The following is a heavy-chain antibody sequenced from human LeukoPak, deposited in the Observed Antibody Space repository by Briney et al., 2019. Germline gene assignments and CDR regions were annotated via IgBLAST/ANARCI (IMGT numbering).Heavy chain of an antibody. D-gene: IGHD6-6*01. Sequence: PGASVKVSCKASGGTFSSYAISWVRQAPGQGLEWMGGIIPIFGTANYAQKFQGRVTITTDESTSTAYMELSSLRSEDTAVYYCARALAAARPGYYCYYMDVWGKGTTVTVSS. J-gene: IGHJ6*03. CDR3: ARALAAARPGYYCYYMDV. CDR2: IIPIFGTA. V-gene: IGHV1-69*05. CDR1: GGTFSSYA.